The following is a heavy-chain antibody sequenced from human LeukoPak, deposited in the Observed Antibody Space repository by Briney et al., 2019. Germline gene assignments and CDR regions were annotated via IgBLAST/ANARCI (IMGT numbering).Heavy chain of an antibody. CDR2: ISYSAST. CDR1: GGSVTSGDYY. CDR3: ARVSPSGAFDI. J-gene: IGHJ3*02. V-gene: IGHV4-30-4*01. Sequence: PSETLSLTCTVSGGSVTSGDYYWNWVRQPLGKGLEWIAYISYSASTYYNASLKSRLTISIDSSENQFSLKLSSVTAADTAVYYCARVSPSGAFDIWGQGTMVTVSS.